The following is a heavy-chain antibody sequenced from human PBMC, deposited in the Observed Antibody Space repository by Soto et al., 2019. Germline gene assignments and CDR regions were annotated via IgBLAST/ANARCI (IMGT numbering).Heavy chain of an antibody. D-gene: IGHD1-26*01. V-gene: IGHV3-23*01. CDR3: AKVPSGSYQDYNWFDP. J-gene: IGHJ5*02. Sequence: PGGSLRLSCAASGFTFSGYAMSWVRQAQGKGLEWVSAISGSGGNRYYADSVKGRFTISRDNSKNTLYLQMNSLRAEDTAVYYCAKVPSGSYQDYNWFDPWGQGTLVTVSS. CDR1: GFTFSGYA. CDR2: ISGSGGNR.